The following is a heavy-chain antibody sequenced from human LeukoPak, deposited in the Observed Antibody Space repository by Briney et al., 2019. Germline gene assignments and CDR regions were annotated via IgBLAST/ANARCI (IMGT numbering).Heavy chain of an antibody. CDR1: GFTFSSYW. V-gene: IGHV3-7*01. CDR2: IKQDGSEK. CDR3: AGDRYITRSWGYDFDY. D-gene: IGHD1-26*01. Sequence: GGSLRLSCAVSGFTFSSYWMSWVRQAPGKGLEWVANIKQDGSEKYYVDSVKGRFTISRDNAKNSLYLQMNTLRAEDTAVCYCAGDRYITRSWGYDFDYWGQGTLVTVSS. J-gene: IGHJ4*02.